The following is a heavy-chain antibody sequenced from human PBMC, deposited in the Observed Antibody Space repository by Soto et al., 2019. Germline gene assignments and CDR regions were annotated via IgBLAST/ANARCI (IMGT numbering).Heavy chain of an antibody. D-gene: IGHD6-19*01. CDR1: GFTFSSYG. J-gene: IGHJ4*02. V-gene: IGHV3-30*18. CDR2: ISYDGSNK. Sequence: QVQLVESGGGVVQPGRSLRLSCAASGFTFSSYGMHWVRQAPGKGLEWVAVISYDGSNKYYADSVKGRFTISRDNSKNTLYLKMNSLRAEETAVYYCAKDLGSSGYWGQGTLVTVSS. CDR3: AKDLGSSGY.